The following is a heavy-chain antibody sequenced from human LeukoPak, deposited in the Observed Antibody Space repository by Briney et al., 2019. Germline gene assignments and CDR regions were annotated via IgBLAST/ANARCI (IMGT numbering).Heavy chain of an antibody. CDR1: GFTFSSYA. Sequence: GGSLRLSCAASGFTFSSYAMSWVRQAPGKGLEWVSAISGSGGSTYYADSVKGRLTISRDKSKNTLYLQMNSLRAEDTAVYYCARRAGAYSHPYDYWGQGTLVTVSS. CDR2: ISGSGGST. V-gene: IGHV3-23*01. J-gene: IGHJ4*02. CDR3: ARRAGAYSHPYDY. D-gene: IGHD4/OR15-4a*01.